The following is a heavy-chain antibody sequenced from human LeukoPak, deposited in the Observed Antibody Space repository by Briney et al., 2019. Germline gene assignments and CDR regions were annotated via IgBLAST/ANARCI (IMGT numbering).Heavy chain of an antibody. CDR1: GYTFTGYY. CDR3: ARERRIVSSTSPRPGAWFDP. D-gene: IGHD2-2*01. J-gene: IGHJ5*02. CDR2: INPNSGGT. V-gene: IGHV1-2*02. Sequence: ASVKVSCTASGYTFTGYYMHWVRQAPGQGLEWMGWINPNSGGTNYAQKFQGRVTMTRDTSISTAYMELSRLRSDDTAVYYCARERRIVSSTSPRPGAWFDPWGQGTLVTVSS.